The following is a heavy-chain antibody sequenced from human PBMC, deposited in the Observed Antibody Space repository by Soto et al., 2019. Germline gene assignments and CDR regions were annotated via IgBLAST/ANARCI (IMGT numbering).Heavy chain of an antibody. J-gene: IGHJ6*02. D-gene: IGHD2-21*02. CDR1: GGTFSSYA. CDR3: ARAYCGGDCYPSPYYYGMDF. CDR2: IIPICGTA. Sequence: QVQLVQSGAEVKKPGSSVKVSCKASGGTFSSYAISWVRQAPGQGLEWMGGIIPICGTANYAQKFQGRVTTTADESTSTAYMELSSLRSEDTAVYYCARAYCGGDCYPSPYYYGMDFWGQGTTVTVSS. V-gene: IGHV1-69*01.